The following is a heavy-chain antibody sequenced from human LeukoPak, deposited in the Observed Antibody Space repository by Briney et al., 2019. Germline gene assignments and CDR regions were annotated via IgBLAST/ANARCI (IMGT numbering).Heavy chain of an antibody. D-gene: IGHD4-17*01. CDR3: ARGAHGDYDFDY. J-gene: IGHJ4*02. CDR1: GYTFNSYD. CDR2: MNPNSGNT. Sequence: ASVKVSCKASGYTFNSYDINWVRQATGQGLEWMGWMNPNSGNTGYAQKFQGRVTITRNTSISTAYMELSSLRSEDTAVFYCARGAHGDYDFDYWGQGTLVTVSS. V-gene: IGHV1-8*03.